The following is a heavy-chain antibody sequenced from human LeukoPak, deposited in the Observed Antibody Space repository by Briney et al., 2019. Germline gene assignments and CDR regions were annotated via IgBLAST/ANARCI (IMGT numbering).Heavy chain of an antibody. D-gene: IGHD3-10*01. V-gene: IGHV5-51*01. CDR1: GYSFTSYW. CDR2: IYPGDSDT. Sequence: GESLKISCKASGYSFTSYWIGWVRQMPGKGLEWMGIIYPGDSDTRYSPSFQGQVTISADKSISTAYLQWSSLKASDTAMYYCARGARGYYYGSGSSSGWFDPWGQGTLVTVSS. CDR3: ARGARGYYYGSGSSSGWFDP. J-gene: IGHJ5*02.